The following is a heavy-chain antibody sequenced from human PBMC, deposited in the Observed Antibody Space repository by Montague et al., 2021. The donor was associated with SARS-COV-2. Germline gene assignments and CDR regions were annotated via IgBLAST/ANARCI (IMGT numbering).Heavy chain of an antibody. D-gene: IGHD3-16*01. CDR1: GFTFSSFA. V-gene: IGHV3-30-3*01. CDR2: ISYDGSNK. Sequence: SLRLSCAASGFTFSSFAMQWVRQAPGKGLEWVAVISYDGSNKYYADSVKGRFTISRDNSKNTLYLQMNSLRAEDTAVYYCARDYSGVRGIYYHYFDYWGQGTLVTVSS. CDR3: ARDYSGVRGIYYHYFDY. J-gene: IGHJ4*02.